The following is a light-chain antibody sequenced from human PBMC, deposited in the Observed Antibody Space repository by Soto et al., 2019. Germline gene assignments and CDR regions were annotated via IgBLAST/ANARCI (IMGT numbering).Light chain of an antibody. Sequence: EIVLTQSPATLSLSPGERATLSCRASQIVSSNLAWYQQKPGQAPRLLIYDASNRATGIPARFSGSGSGTDFTLTINGLEPEVFTIYYSKKRNKRITLGQGTRLQLK. J-gene: IGKJ5*01. CDR3: KKRNKRIT. V-gene: IGKV3-11*01. CDR1: QIVSSN. CDR2: DAS.